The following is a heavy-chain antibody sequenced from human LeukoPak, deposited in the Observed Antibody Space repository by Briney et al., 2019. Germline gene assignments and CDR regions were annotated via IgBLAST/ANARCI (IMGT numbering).Heavy chain of an antibody. D-gene: IGHD6-13*01. V-gene: IGHV3-30-3*01. Sequence: GGSLRLSCAPSGFTFSSYAMSWVRQAPGKGLEWVAVISFDGSNKQYADSVKGRFTISRDNSNNTLSLQMNSLRAEDTALYFCARDPVYSTVSSQMGWFDPWGQGTLVTVSS. CDR1: GFTFSSYA. J-gene: IGHJ5*02. CDR3: ARDPVYSTVSSQMGWFDP. CDR2: ISFDGSNK.